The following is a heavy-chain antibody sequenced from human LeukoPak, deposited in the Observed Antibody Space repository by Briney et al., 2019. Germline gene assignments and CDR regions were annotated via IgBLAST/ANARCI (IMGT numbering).Heavy chain of an antibody. CDR2: IYGDGTT. CDR3: ARDRAGAQSWVALDP. Sequence: GGSLRLSCAASGFTVSNDYMAWVRQAPGRGLEWVSLIYGDGTTFYTDSVKGRFTISRDNFKNTLYLQMSSRRPEDTALYYCARDRAGAQSWVALDPWGQGTLVTVSS. V-gene: IGHV3-66*02. J-gene: IGHJ5*02. D-gene: IGHD3-10*01. CDR1: GFTVSNDY.